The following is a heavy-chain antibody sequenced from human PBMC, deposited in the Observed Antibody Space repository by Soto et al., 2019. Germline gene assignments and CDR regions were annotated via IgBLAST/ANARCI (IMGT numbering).Heavy chain of an antibody. D-gene: IGHD2-2*01. Sequence: EVQLVESGGGLVKPGGSLRLSCAASGFTFSSYSMNWVRQAPGKGLEWVSSISSSSSHIFYADSVKGRLTISRDNANNSLYLQMGSLRVEDTAVYYCATRYCTSTNCYSFDYWGQGILVTVSS. CDR1: GFTFSSYS. J-gene: IGHJ4*02. CDR2: ISSSSSHI. V-gene: IGHV3-21*01. CDR3: ATRYCTSTNCYSFDY.